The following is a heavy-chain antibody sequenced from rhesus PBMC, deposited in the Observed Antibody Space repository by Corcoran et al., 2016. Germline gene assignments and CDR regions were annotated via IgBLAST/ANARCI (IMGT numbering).Heavy chain of an antibody. CDR1: GGSISGGYD. V-gene: IGHV4-76*01. Sequence: QVQLQESGPGLVKPSETLSLTCAVSGGSISGGYDWYWIHQPPVKGLAWIGYIYVGSGSTNNNPALKNRVTISKDTSKNQFSLKLTSVTAADTAVYYCARQFYSSGWYAVDYWGQGVLVTVSS. CDR3: ARQFYSSGWYAVDY. CDR2: IYVGSGST. J-gene: IGHJ4*01. D-gene: IGHD6-31*01.